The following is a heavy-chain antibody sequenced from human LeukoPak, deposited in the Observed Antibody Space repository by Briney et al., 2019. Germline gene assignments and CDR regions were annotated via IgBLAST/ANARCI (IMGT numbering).Heavy chain of an antibody. CDR3: ARGKVVVVPAAMGNYYMDV. CDR2: ISSSGSTI. CDR1: GFTFSSYE. J-gene: IGHJ6*03. V-gene: IGHV3-48*03. D-gene: IGHD2-2*01. Sequence: PGGSLRLSCAASGFTFSSYEMNWVRQAPGKGLEWVSYISSSGSTIYYADPVEGRFTISRDNAKNSLYLQMNSLRAEDTAVYYCARGKVVVVPAAMGNYYMDVWGKGTTVTVSS.